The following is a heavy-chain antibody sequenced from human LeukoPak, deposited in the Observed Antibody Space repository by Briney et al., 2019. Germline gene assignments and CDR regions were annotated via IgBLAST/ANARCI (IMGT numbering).Heavy chain of an antibody. CDR1: TDFISEGDYH. CDR3: ARRCQVTTCAKFEY. V-gene: IGHV4-39*01. Sequence: PSETLSLTCTVSTDFISEGDYHCGWIRQSPGKGLTWIGSIYYSGSTLYNASFESRVTMSVDTSKNQFSLKLRSVPAADTAVYYCARRCQVTTCAKFEYWGQGILVTVSS. J-gene: IGHJ4*02. CDR2: IYYSGST. D-gene: IGHD4-17*01.